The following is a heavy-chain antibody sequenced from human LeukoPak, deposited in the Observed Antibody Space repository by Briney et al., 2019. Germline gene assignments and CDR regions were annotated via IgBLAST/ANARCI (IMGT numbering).Heavy chain of an antibody. Sequence: ASVKVSCKASGYTFTSYDINWVRQATGQGLEWMGWMNPNSGNTGYAQKFQGRVTMTRNTSISTAYMELSSLRSDDTAVYYCARDLRYCTNGVCFYYYYGMDVWGQGTTVTVSS. CDR1: GYTFTSYD. D-gene: IGHD2-8*01. J-gene: IGHJ6*02. CDR3: ARDLRYCTNGVCFYYYYGMDV. CDR2: MNPNSGNT. V-gene: IGHV1-8*01.